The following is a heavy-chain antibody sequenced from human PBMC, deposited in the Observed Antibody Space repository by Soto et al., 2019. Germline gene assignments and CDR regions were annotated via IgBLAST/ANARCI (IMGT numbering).Heavy chain of an antibody. CDR3: ATPEPAYGDDYYYYGMDV. D-gene: IGHD4-17*01. V-gene: IGHV1-69*13. CDR1: GGTFSSYA. Sequence: SVKVSCKASGGTFSSYAISWVRQAPGQGLEWMGGIIPIFGTANYAQKFQGRVTITADESTSTAYMELSSLRSEDTAVYYCATPEPAYGDDYYYYGMDVWGQGTTVTVSS. CDR2: IIPIFGTA. J-gene: IGHJ6*02.